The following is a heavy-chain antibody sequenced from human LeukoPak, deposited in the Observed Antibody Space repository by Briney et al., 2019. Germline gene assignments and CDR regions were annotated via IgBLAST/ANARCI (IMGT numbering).Heavy chain of an antibody. CDR3: ARFSPRAMGNYLDF. V-gene: IGHV4-59*12. CDR1: GGSFSAYY. CDR2: IYYSGST. D-gene: IGHD7-27*01. J-gene: IGHJ4*02. Sequence: PLETLSLTCAVYGGSFSAYYWSWIRQPPGKGLEWIGYIYYSGSTNYNPSLKSRVTISVNTSKNQFSLKLSSVTAADTAVYYCARFSPRAMGNYLDFWGQGTLVTVSS.